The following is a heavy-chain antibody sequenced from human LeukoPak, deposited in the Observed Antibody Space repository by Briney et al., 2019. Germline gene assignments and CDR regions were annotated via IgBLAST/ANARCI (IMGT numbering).Heavy chain of an antibody. CDR2: IYYSGST. V-gene: IGHV4-39*01. CDR3: ARHADSGFGELAFDY. Sequence: SETLSLTCTVSGGSVSSSSYYWGWIRQPPGKGLEWIGSIYYSGSTYYNPSLKSRVTVPVDTSKNQFSLKLTSVTAADTAVYYCARHADSGFGELAFDYWGQGTLVTVSS. J-gene: IGHJ4*02. CDR1: GGSVSSSSYY. D-gene: IGHD3-10*01.